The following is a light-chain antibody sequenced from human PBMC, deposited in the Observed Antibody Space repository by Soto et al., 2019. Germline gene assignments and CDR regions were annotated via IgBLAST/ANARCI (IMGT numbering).Light chain of an antibody. CDR3: QQYSTYPWT. J-gene: IGKJ1*01. CDR2: DAS. V-gene: IGKV1-5*01. Sequence: DIQMTLSPSTLSASVGHRVTITCRVSQRISSWLAWYQQKPGKAPKLLIFDASSLESGVPSRCSGSGSATEFTLTISSLQPDDFATYNCQQYSTYPWTF. CDR1: QRISSW.